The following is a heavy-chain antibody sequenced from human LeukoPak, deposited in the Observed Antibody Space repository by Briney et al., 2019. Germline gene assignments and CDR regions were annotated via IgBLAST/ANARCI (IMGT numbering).Heavy chain of an antibody. CDR3: ARDHMVRQPL. CDR1: GGSISSGGYY. CDR2: IYYSGST. J-gene: IGHJ4*02. V-gene: IGHV4-31*03. Sequence: SETLSLTCTVSGGSISSGGYYWSWIRQHPGKGLEWIGYIYYSGSTYYNPSLKSRVTISVDTSKNQFSLKLSSVTAADTAVYYCARDHMVRQPLWGQGTLVTVSS. D-gene: IGHD3-10*01.